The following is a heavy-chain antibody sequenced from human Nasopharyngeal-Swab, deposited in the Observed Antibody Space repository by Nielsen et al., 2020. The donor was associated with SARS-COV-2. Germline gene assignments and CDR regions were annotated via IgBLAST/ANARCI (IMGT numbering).Heavy chain of an antibody. V-gene: IGHV1-3*01. CDR1: GYTFTSYA. D-gene: IGHD4-11*01. CDR2: INAGNGNT. Sequence: ASVKVSCKASGYTFTSYAMHWVRQAPGQRLEWMGWINAGNGNTKYSQKFQGRVTITRDTSASTAYMELSSLRSEDTAVYYCARDRAYSNYATYMDVWGKGTTVTVPS. J-gene: IGHJ6*03. CDR3: ARDRAYSNYATYMDV.